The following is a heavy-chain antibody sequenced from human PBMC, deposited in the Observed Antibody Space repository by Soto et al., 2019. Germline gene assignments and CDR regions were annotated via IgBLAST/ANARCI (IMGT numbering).Heavy chain of an antibody. V-gene: IGHV1-18*01. J-gene: IGHJ4*02. CDR2: ISVYNGYT. CDR1: GYTFASFG. D-gene: IGHD5-18*01. CDR3: ARMEVEYGYDYFDH. Sequence: QVQLVQSGAEVKKPGASVKVSCKTSGYTFASFGISWVRQASGQGLEWMGRISVYNGYTKYAQNVQGRVTMTTDTSTSTAYMELRSLRSDDTAVYYCARMEVEYGYDYFDHWGQGTLVTVSS.